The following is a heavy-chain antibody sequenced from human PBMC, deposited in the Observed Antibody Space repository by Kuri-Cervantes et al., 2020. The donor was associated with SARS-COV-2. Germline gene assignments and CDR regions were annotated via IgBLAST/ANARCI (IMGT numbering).Heavy chain of an antibody. CDR1: GYTLTELS. D-gene: IGHD3-22*01. J-gene: IGHJ4*02. CDR2: FGPEDGET. Sequence: ASVKVSCKVSGYTLTELSMHWVRQAPGKGPEWMGGFGPEDGETIYAQKFQGRVTMTEDTSTDTAYMELSSLRSEDTAVYYCATAYAYYYDSSGYYVGYWGQGTLVTVSS. CDR3: ATAYAYYYDSSGYYVGY. V-gene: IGHV1-24*01.